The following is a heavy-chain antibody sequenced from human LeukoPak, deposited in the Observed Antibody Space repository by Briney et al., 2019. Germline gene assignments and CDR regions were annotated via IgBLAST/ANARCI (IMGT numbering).Heavy chain of an antibody. CDR3: ARGRGVERGYCSSTSCYVRSRYFDY. J-gene: IGHJ4*02. CDR2: ISSSSTYI. D-gene: IGHD2-2*01. Sequence: GGSLRLSCAASRFTFSTYSMSWVRQAPGKGLEWVSSISSSSTYIYYADSVKGRFTISRDNAKNSLYLQMNSLRVEDTAVYYCARGRGVERGYCSSTSCYVRSRYFDYWGQGTLVTVSS. V-gene: IGHV3-21*01. CDR1: RFTFSTYS.